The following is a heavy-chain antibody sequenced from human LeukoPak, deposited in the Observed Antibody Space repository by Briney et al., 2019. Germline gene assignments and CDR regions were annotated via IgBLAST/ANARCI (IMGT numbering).Heavy chain of an antibody. V-gene: IGHV4-59*08. CDR2: IYYTGST. CDR3: ARRAYSYGRMYYFDY. J-gene: IGHJ4*02. D-gene: IGHD5-18*01. Sequence: SETLSLTCTVSGGSISSYSWSWIRQPPGKGLEWIGYIYYTGSTNYNPSLESRVTISVDTSKNQFSLKLSSVTAADTAVYYCARRAYSYGRMYYFDYWGQGTLVTVSS. CDR1: GGSISSYS.